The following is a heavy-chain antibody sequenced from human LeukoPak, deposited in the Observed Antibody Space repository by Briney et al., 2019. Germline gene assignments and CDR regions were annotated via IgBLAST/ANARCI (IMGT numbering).Heavy chain of an antibody. CDR1: GFTFSSYW. CDR2: LSGTGGNT. Sequence: GGSLRLSCVASGFTFSSYWMHWVRQAPGKGLEWVSTLSGTGGNTYYADSVRGRFTISRDNSKNTLYLQMNSLRAEDTAVYYCAKAWALTYLGGVDSWGQGTLVTVSS. D-gene: IGHD2-21*02. CDR3: AKAWALTYLGGVDS. V-gene: IGHV3-23*01. J-gene: IGHJ4*02.